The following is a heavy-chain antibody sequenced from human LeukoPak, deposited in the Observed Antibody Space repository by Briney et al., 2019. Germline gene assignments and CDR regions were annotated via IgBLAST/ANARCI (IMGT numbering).Heavy chain of an antibody. V-gene: IGHV1-69*01. CDR1: GGTFSSYA. Sequence: GASVKVSCKASGGTFSSYAISWVRQAPGQGLEWMGGFIPIFGTANYAQKFQGRVTITADESTSTAYMELSSLRTEDTAVYYCARDHFDWFGSQNAVYDAFDIWGQRTMVTVSS. J-gene: IGHJ3*02. CDR2: FIPIFGTA. CDR3: ARDHFDWFGSQNAVYDAFDI. D-gene: IGHD3-9*01.